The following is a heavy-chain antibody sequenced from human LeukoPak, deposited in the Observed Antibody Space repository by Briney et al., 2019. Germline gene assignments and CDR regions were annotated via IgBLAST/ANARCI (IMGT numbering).Heavy chain of an antibody. Sequence: PGRSLRLSCAASGFSFSGYGMHWVRQAPGKGLECVALISNDGTNKYYADSVKGRFTISRDNSKNTLYLQMDSLRTEDTAVYYCVRDWARGDSYYVDYWGQGTLVTVSS. D-gene: IGHD2-21*02. J-gene: IGHJ4*02. CDR2: ISNDGTNK. V-gene: IGHV3-30*03. CDR3: VRDWARGDSYYVDY. CDR1: GFSFSGYG.